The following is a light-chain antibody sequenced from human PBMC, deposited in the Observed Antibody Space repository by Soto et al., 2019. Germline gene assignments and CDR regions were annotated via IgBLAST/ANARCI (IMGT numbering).Light chain of an antibody. CDR2: EVS. J-gene: IGLJ3*02. CDR3: SSFTRTNTWV. CDR1: SSDIGGYNY. V-gene: IGLV2-14*01. Sequence: QSALPQPASVSGSPGQSITISCTGTSSDIGGYNYVSWYQQYPGKAPKLMIYEVSNRPSGVSSRFSGSKSGNTASLTISGLQAVDEADYYCSSFTRTNTWVFGGGTKLTVL.